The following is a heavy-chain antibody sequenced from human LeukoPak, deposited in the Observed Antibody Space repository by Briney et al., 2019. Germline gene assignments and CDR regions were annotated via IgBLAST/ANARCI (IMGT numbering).Heavy chain of an antibody. Sequence: SETLSLTCTVSGGSISSYYWSWIRQPPGKGLEWIGYTYYSGSTNYNPSLKSRVTISVDTSKNQFSLKLSSVTAADTAVYYCARVAAAAGTYVRLFDPWGQGTLVTVSS. V-gene: IGHV4-59*01. J-gene: IGHJ5*02. CDR3: ARVAAAAGTYVRLFDP. CDR1: GGSISSYY. CDR2: TYYSGST. D-gene: IGHD6-13*01.